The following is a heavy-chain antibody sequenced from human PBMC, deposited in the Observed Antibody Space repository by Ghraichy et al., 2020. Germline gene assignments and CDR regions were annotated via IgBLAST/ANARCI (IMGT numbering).Heavy chain of an antibody. Sequence: GESLNISCAASGFTFSSYGMHWVRQAPGKGLEWVSTITWNSASTRYADSVKGRSTISRDNYKNAVYLQVTSLREDDTAVYFCAKTGDSGWFYDYWGRGTLVTVSS. D-gene: IGHD6-19*01. CDR1: GFTFSSYG. J-gene: IGHJ4*02. CDR3: AKTGDSGWFYDY. CDR2: ITWNSAST. V-gene: IGHV3-23*01.